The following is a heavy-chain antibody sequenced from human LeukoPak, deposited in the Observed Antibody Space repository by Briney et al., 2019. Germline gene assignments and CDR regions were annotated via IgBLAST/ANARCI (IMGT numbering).Heavy chain of an antibody. V-gene: IGHV3-53*01. CDR1: GFTVSSNF. D-gene: IGHD2-2*02. CDR3: ARDPGGPHTVKWDAFDI. Sequence: GGSLRLSCAASGFTVSSNFMSGVRQAPGKGLEWVTVIYSGGSTYYADSVKGRFTISRDNSKNTLYLQMNSLRAEDTAVYYCARDPGGPHTVKWDAFDIWGQGTMVTVSS. CDR2: IYSGGST. J-gene: IGHJ3*02.